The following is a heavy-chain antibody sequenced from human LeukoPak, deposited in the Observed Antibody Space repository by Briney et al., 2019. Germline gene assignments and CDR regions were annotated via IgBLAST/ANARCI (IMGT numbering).Heavy chain of an antibody. CDR3: ARPPMVRGVNWFDP. Sequence: ASVKVSCKASGYTFTGYYMHWVRQAPGQGLEWMGWINPSSGGTNYAQKFQGRVTMTRDTSISTAYMELSRLRFDDTAVYYCARPPMVRGVNWFDPWGQGTLVTVSS. CDR1: GYTFTGYY. D-gene: IGHD3-10*01. CDR2: INPSSGGT. V-gene: IGHV1-2*02. J-gene: IGHJ5*02.